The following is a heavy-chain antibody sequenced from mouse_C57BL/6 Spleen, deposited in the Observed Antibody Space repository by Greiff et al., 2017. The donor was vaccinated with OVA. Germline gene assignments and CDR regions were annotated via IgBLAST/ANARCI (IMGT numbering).Heavy chain of an antibody. CDR1: GYSITSGYY. Sequence: EVKLMESGPGLVKPSQSLSLTCSVTGYSITSGYYWNWIRQFPGNKLEWMGYISYDGSNNYNPSLKNRIPITRDTSKNQFFLKMNSVTTEDTATYDCASDSSGYGAWFAYWGQGTLVTVSA. J-gene: IGHJ3*01. CDR2: ISYDGSN. D-gene: IGHD3-2*02. V-gene: IGHV3-6*01. CDR3: ASDSSGYGAWFAY.